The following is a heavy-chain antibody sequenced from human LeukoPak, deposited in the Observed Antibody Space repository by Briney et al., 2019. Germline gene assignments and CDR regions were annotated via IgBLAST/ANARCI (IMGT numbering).Heavy chain of an antibody. CDR1: GFTVSSNY. V-gene: IGHV3-66*01. CDR2: IYSGGST. CDR3: ASRISPPSEGDY. Sequence: GSLRLSCAASGFTVSSNYMSWVRQAPGKGLEWVSVIYSGGSTYYADSVKGRFTISRDNSKNTLYLQMNSLRAEDTAVYYCASRISPPSEGDYWGQGTLVTVSS. J-gene: IGHJ4*02. D-gene: IGHD2-15*01.